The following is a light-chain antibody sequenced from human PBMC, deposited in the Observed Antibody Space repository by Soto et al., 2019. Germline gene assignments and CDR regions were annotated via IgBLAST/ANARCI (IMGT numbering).Light chain of an antibody. CDR3: NSFTSSTTHV. V-gene: IGLV2-14*03. J-gene: IGLJ1*01. Sequence: QSALTQPASVSGSPGQSIAISCTGTSSDIGAFKYVSWFQQHPDKVPKLLIYDVNNRPSGVSNRFSGSKSGNTASLTISGLQAEDEADYYCNSFTSSTTHVFGTGTQLTVL. CDR2: DVN. CDR1: SSDIGAFKY.